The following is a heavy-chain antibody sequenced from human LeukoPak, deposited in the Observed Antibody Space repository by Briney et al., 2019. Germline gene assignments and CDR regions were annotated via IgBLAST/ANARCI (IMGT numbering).Heavy chain of an antibody. D-gene: IGHD6-6*01. J-gene: IGHJ4*02. Sequence: GGSLRLSCAASGFSFSSSAMTWVRQAPGKGLEWVSTITGSSGSTYYTDSVKGRFTISRDNSKNTLYVQMNSLRAEDTAVYYCAKGAAARSYLYFDYWGPGMLVTVSS. CDR1: GFSFSSSA. CDR3: AKGAAARSYLYFDY. CDR2: ITGSSGST. V-gene: IGHV3-23*01.